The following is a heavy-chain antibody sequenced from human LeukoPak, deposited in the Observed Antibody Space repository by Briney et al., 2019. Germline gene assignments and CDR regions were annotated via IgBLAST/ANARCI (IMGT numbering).Heavy chain of an antibody. V-gene: IGHV3-48*01. CDR1: GFTFSSYS. CDR2: ISSSSSTI. Sequence: GSLRLSCAASGFTFSSYSMNWVRQTPGKGLEWVSYISSSSSTIYYADSVKGRFTISRDNAKNSLYLQMNSLRAEDTAVYYCARERIVGAEDYFDYWGQGTLVTVSS. J-gene: IGHJ4*02. D-gene: IGHD1-26*01. CDR3: ARERIVGAEDYFDY.